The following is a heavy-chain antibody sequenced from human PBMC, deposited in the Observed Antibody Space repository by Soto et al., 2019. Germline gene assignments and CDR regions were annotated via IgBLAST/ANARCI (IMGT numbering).Heavy chain of an antibody. J-gene: IGHJ4*02. CDR3: AKPSPYSNSWYGVDY. V-gene: IGHV3-23*01. Sequence: EVQLLEAGGGLVQPGGSLRLSCVASGFTFSSYGMNWVRQAPGKGLEWVSGVRGSGDNTHYADAVKGRFTISRDNSKNKLYLQMDSLRAEDTGVYYCAKPSPYSNSWYGVDYWGQGTLVTVSS. CDR1: GFTFSSYG. D-gene: IGHD6-13*01. CDR2: VRGSGDNT.